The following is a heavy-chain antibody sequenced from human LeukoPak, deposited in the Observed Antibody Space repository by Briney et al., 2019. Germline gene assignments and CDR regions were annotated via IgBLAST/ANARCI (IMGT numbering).Heavy chain of an antibody. CDR3: ARLNWNDLISDY. CDR1: GGSISSYY. J-gene: IGHJ4*02. CDR2: IYYSGST. D-gene: IGHD1-1*01. V-gene: IGHV4-59*01. Sequence: TSETLSLTCTVSGGSISSYYWSWIRQPPGKGLEWIGYIYYSGSTNYNPSLKSRVTISVDTSKNQFSLKLSSVTAADTAVYYCARLNWNDLISDYWGQGTLVTVSS.